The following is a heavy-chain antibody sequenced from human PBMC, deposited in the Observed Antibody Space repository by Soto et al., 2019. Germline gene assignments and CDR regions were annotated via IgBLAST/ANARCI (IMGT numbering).Heavy chain of an antibody. Sequence: PGGSLRLSCAASGFTFSSHTMNWVRQAPGKGLEWVSSITGSSRDKFYADSVKGRFTISRDNSKNTLYLQMNSLRAEDTAVYYCAKDLDGSARRTAPHSGYDAWGQGTLVTVSS. CDR1: GFTFSSHT. CDR2: ITGSSRDK. D-gene: IGHD5-12*01. CDR3: AKDLDGSARRTAPHSGYDA. J-gene: IGHJ4*02. V-gene: IGHV3-21*04.